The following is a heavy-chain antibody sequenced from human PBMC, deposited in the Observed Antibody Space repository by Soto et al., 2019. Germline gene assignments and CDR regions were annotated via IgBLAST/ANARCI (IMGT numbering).Heavy chain of an antibody. CDR3: ARGLTMVRGVILDAFDI. CDR1: GYTFTSYT. J-gene: IGHJ3*02. D-gene: IGHD3-10*01. CDR2: INAGNGNT. Sequence: QVQLVQSGAEVKKPGASVKVSCKASGYTFTSYTMHWVRQAPGQRLEWMGWINAGNGNTKYSQNFQGRVTITRDTSASTAYMALSSLRSEDTAVYYCARGLTMVRGVILDAFDIWGQGTMVTVSS. V-gene: IGHV1-3*01.